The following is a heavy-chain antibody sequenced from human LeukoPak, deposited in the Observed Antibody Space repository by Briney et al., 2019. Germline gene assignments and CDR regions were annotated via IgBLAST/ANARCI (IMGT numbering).Heavy chain of an antibody. J-gene: IGHJ4*02. V-gene: IGHV3-33*01. Sequence: PGGSLRLSCAASAFTFSSYGMHWVRQAPGKGLEWVAVIWYDGSYKHYADSVKGRFTISRDNSKNTLYLQMNSLRAEDTAVYTCARDFCSGGSCYYFDYWGQGTLVTVSS. CDR1: AFTFSSYG. D-gene: IGHD2-15*01. CDR3: ARDFCSGGSCYYFDY. CDR2: IWYDGSYK.